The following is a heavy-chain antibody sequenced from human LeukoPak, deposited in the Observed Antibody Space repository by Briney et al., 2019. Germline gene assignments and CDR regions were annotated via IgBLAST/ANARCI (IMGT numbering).Heavy chain of an antibody. CDR2: TYSRGSN. J-gene: IGHJ4*02. V-gene: IGHV4-4*07. CDR3: ARGGTYGSGRNEQTPLDY. D-gene: IGHD3-10*01. Sequence: SETLSLTCTVSGGSISNDYWSWLRQAAGKELEWSGSTYSRGSNNYNPSLKSRTTISLDKSKKQFSLNRNAVTAADTAVYYCARGGTYGSGRNEQTPLDYWGQGILVSVSS. CDR1: GGSISNDY.